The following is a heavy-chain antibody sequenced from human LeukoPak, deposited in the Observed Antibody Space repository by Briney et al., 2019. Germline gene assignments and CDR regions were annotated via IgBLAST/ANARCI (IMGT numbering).Heavy chain of an antibody. CDR1: GFTFSSYG. J-gene: IGHJ5*02. CDR2: ISYDGSNK. D-gene: IGHD2-15*01. V-gene: IGHV3-30*18. Sequence: HSGGSLRLSCAASGFTFSSYGMHWARQAPGKGLEWVAVISYDGSNKYYADSVKGRFTISRDNSKNTLYLQMNSLRAEDTAVYYCAKDLGYCSGGSCLLPFWFDPWGQGTLVTVSS. CDR3: AKDLGYCSGGSCLLPFWFDP.